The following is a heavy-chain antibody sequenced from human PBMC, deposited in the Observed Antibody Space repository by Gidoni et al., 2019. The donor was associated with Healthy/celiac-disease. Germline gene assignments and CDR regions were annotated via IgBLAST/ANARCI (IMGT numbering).Heavy chain of an antibody. CDR2: ISSNGGST. J-gene: IGHJ4*02. CDR3: VKDRVSSGWHFDY. V-gene: IGHV3-64D*06. CDR1: GFPFSSYA. D-gene: IGHD6-19*01. Sequence: EVQLVESGGGLVQPGGSLRLPCPASGFPFSSYAMHWVRQAPGKGLEYVSAISSNGGSTYYADSVKGRFTISRDNSKNTLYLQMSSLRAEDTAVYYCVKDRVSSGWHFDYWGQGTLVTVSS.